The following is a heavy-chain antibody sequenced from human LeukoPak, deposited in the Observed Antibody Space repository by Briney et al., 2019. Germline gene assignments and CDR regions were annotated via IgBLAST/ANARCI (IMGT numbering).Heavy chain of an antibody. V-gene: IGHV4-4*02. CDR2: IYHSGST. CDR1: GGSISSSNW. J-gene: IGHJ4*02. CDR3: AREAEKFHRYFDY. Sequence: SETLSLTCAVSGGSISSSNWWSWVRQPPGKGLEWIGEIYHSGSTNYNPSLKSRVTISVDKSKNQFSLKLSSVTAADTAVYYCAREAEKFHRYFDYWGQGTLVTVSS. D-gene: IGHD1-14*01.